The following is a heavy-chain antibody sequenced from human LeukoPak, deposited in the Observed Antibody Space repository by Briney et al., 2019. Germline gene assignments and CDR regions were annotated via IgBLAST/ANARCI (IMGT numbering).Heavy chain of an antibody. CDR1: GGSISSYY. J-gene: IGHJ3*02. V-gene: IGHV4-59*01. Sequence: SETLSLTCTVSGGSISSYYWSWIRQPPGKGLEWIGYIYYSGSTNYNPSLKSRVTISVDTSKNQFSLKLSSVTAADTAVYYCARRDPVPAPADAFDIWGQGTMVTVSS. D-gene: IGHD2-2*01. CDR3: ARRDPVPAPADAFDI. CDR2: IYYSGST.